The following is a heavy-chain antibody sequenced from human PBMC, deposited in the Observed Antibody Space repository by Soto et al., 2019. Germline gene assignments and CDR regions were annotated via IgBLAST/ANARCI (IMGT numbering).Heavy chain of an antibody. Sequence: SVKVSFRAAGGTFSSYAISWVRQAPGQGLELMGGIIPIFGKANYAHKFQGRVTITADEPTRTAYMELSSLRSEDTAVYYCARALHDFWSSTVYTPVYYGMEVWGQGTTVNDSS. CDR1: GGTFSSYA. CDR3: ARALHDFWSSTVYTPVYYGMEV. D-gene: IGHD3-3*01. V-gene: IGHV1-69*13. CDR2: IIPIFGKA. J-gene: IGHJ6*02.